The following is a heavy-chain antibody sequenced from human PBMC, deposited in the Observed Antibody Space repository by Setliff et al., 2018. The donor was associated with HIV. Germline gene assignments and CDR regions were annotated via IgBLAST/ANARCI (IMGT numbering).Heavy chain of an antibody. CDR1: GASISSNT. J-gene: IGHJ5*02. Sequence: SETLSLTCIVSGASISSNTWSWIRQAPGKGLQWIGFIYNSVTTNYNPSLKSRVTISLDTSKNQFSLKLTSVTAADTAVYYCARGGTSSNWFGPLGQGTLVTVSS. V-gene: IGHV4-59*01. D-gene: IGHD2-2*01. CDR2: IYNSVTT. CDR3: ARGGTSSNWFGP.